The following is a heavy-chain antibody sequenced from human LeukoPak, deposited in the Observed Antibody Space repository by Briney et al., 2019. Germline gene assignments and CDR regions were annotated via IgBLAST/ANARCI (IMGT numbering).Heavy chain of an antibody. D-gene: IGHD1-26*01. Sequence: GESLKISCKGSGYSFTSYWIGWVRQMPGKGLEWMGIIHPGDSDTRYSPSFQGQVTISADKSISTAYLQWSSLKASDTAVYYCARDPPSVGATFYVYWGQGTLVTVSS. V-gene: IGHV5-51*01. CDR1: GYSFTSYW. CDR2: IHPGDSDT. CDR3: ARDPPSVGATFYVY. J-gene: IGHJ4*02.